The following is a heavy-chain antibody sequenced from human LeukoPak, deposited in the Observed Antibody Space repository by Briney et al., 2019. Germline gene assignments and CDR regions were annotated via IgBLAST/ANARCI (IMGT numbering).Heavy chain of an antibody. Sequence: GGSLRLSCAASGFTFSSYAMHWVRQAPGKRLEWVAVISYDGSNKYYADSVKGRFTISRDNSKNTLYLQMNSLRAEDTAVYYCARDSGYSYGYNYWGQGTLVTVSS. J-gene: IGHJ4*02. CDR3: ARDSGYSYGYNY. CDR1: GFTFSSYA. V-gene: IGHV3-30*04. D-gene: IGHD5-18*01. CDR2: ISYDGSNK.